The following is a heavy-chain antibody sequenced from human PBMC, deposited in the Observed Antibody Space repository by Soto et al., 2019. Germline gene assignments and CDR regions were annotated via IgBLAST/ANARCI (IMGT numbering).Heavy chain of an antibody. CDR2: IYHSGST. V-gene: IGHV4-4*02. Sequence: QVQLQESGPGLVKPSGTLSLTCAVSSGSISSSNWWSWVRQPPGKGLEWIGEIYHSGSTNYNPSLKSRVTISVDKSKNQFSLKLSSVTAADTAVYYCARANDILTGYYRGSGYMDVWGKGPRSPSP. CDR1: SGSISSSNW. CDR3: ARANDILTGYYRGSGYMDV. D-gene: IGHD3-9*01. J-gene: IGHJ6*03.